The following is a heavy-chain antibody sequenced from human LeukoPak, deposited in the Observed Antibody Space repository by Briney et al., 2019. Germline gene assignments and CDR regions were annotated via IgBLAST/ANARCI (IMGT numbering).Heavy chain of an antibody. J-gene: IGHJ4*02. CDR1: GGSISDNDYS. CDR3: ARRYYFVSGSYYPFDF. V-gene: IGHV4-39*01. Sequence: SETLSLTCNVSGGSISDNDYSWDWIRQPPGKGLEGLGCIHYSGTTYSNPSLKSRISISVDTSKSQFSLKLRSVTAADTAVYYCARRYYFVSGSYYPFDFWGQGTLVTVSS. D-gene: IGHD3-10*01. CDR2: IHYSGTT.